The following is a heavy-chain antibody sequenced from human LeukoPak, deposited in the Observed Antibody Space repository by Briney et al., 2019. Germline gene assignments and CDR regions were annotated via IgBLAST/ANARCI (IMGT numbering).Heavy chain of an antibody. J-gene: IGHJ4*02. D-gene: IGHD3-3*01. V-gene: IGHV4-39*01. Sequence: SETLSLTCTVSGGSISSSSYYWGWIRQPPGTGLEWIGSIYYSGSTYYNPSLKSRVTISVDTSKNQFSLKLSSVTAADTAVYYCARLYYDFWSGYTYFDYWGQGTLVTVSS. CDR2: IYYSGST. CDR1: GGSISSSSYY. CDR3: ARLYYDFWSGYTYFDY.